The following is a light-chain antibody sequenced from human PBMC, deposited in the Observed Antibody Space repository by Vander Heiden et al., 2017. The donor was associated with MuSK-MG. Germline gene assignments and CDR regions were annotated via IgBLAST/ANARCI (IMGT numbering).Light chain of an antibody. J-gene: IGKJ1*01. V-gene: IGKV3-20*01. CDR3: QHYGLVST. Sequence: VLAQPPGTLSLSPGARATLSCRSDQTVTTTNVAWYQQKPGRAPRLLIYSTAIRTPGTPDRFSGSGSGTDFTLTVSRLEPEDFALYYCQHYGLVSTFGQGTKV. CDR1: QTVTTTN. CDR2: STA.